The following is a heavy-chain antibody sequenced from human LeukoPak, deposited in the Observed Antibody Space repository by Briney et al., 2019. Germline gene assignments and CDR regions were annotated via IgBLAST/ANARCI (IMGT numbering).Heavy chain of an antibody. V-gene: IGHV1-18*01. D-gene: IGHD3-9*01. CDR3: ARVVTGYYRGDH. Sequence: ASVKVSCKASGYTFTSYGISWVRQAPGQGLEWMGWISPCNGNTNYAQKLRGRVTMTTDTSTSTAYMELRSLRSDDTAVYYCARVVTGYYRGDHWGQGTLVTVSS. J-gene: IGHJ4*02. CDR2: ISPCNGNT. CDR1: GYTFTSYG.